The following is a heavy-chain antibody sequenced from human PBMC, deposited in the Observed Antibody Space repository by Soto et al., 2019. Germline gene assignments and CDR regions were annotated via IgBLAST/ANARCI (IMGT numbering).Heavy chain of an antibody. V-gene: IGHV1-18*01. CDR3: ARAGLGYYGSGIYLRDGMDV. CDR2: ISAYNGNT. CDR1: DYTFTNYG. J-gene: IGHJ6*02. Sequence: QVQLVQSGAEVKKPGASVKVSCKASDYTFTNYGISWVRQAPGQGLEWMGWISAYNGNTNYAQNFQGRVTLTTDTSTSTAYMELRSLRSDDTAVYYCARAGLGYYGSGIYLRDGMDVWGQGTTVTVSS. D-gene: IGHD3-10*01.